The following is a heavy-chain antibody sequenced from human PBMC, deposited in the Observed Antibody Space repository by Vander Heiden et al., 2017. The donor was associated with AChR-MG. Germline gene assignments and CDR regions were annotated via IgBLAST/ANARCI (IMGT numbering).Heavy chain of an antibody. Sequence: QVQLQESGPGPVKPSETLSLTCAVSGYSIRRGYYWGWIRQPPGKGLEWIGSIYHSGSTYYNPSLKSRVTISVDTSKNQFSLKLSSVTAADTAVYYCARDLVGYSYGYVYYGMDVWGQGTTVTVSS. V-gene: IGHV4-38-2*02. D-gene: IGHD5-18*01. CDR2: IYHSGST. CDR1: GYSIRRGYY. J-gene: IGHJ6*02. CDR3: ARDLVGYSYGYVYYGMDV.